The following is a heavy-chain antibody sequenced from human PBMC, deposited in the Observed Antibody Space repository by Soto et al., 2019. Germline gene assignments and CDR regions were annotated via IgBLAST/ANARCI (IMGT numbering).Heavy chain of an antibody. V-gene: IGHV3-33*01. J-gene: IGHJ6*02. Sequence: QVQLVESGGGVVQPGRSLRLSCAASGFTFRSYGMHWVRQAPGKGLEWVAVIWYDGGNKYYADSVKGRFTISRDNSKNTLYLQMNSLGAEDTAVYYCARGRVSWIAQAWNMDVWGQGTTVTVSS. CDR3: ARGRVSWIAQAWNMDV. D-gene: IGHD6-13*01. CDR2: IWYDGGNK. CDR1: GFTFRSYG.